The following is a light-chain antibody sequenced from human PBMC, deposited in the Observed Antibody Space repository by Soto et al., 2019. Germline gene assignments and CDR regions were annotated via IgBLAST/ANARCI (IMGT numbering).Light chain of an antibody. Sequence: QSVLTQPPSASGSPGQSVTISCSGTSSDVGGFNYVSLYQQHPGRTPKVLIYEVNKRPSGVPDRFSGSKSGSTASLTVSGLQAEDEAEYYCSSYAVTNIFVFGTGTKVTVL. CDR2: EVN. CDR3: SSYAVTNIFV. CDR1: SSDVGGFNY. V-gene: IGLV2-8*01. J-gene: IGLJ1*01.